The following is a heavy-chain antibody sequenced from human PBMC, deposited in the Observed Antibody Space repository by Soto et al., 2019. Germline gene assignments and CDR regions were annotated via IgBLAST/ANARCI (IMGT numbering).Heavy chain of an antibody. Sequence: SETMSLTCTVSGGSISNAAYSWSWIRQQPGKGMEWIGYIYPSGMPFYNPSLRSRVTIPIDRSNDQFSLNLMSVTAADTAVYYCAIERGGYGVFDSWGQGTLVTVSS. D-gene: IGHD5-18*01. CDR3: AIERGGYGVFDS. CDR2: IYPSGMP. J-gene: IGHJ4*02. V-gene: IGHV4-30-2*01. CDR1: GGSISNAAYS.